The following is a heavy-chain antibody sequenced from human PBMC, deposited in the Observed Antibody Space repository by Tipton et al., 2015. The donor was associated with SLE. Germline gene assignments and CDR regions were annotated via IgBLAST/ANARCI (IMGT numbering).Heavy chain of an antibody. V-gene: IGHV4-59*08. CDR2: IYYSGST. D-gene: IGHD3-16*01. CDR1: GGSISSHY. Sequence: LRLSCTVSGGSISSHYWSWIRQPPGKGLEWIGYIYYSGSTNYNPSLKSRVTISVDTSKNQFSLKLSSVTAADTAVYYCARVGGGSDYWGQGTLVTVSS. CDR3: ARVGGGSDY. J-gene: IGHJ4*02.